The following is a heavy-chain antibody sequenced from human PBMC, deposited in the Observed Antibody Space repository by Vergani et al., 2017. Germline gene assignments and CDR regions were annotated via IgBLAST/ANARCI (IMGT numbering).Heavy chain of an antibody. J-gene: IGHJ3*02. CDR3: ARDVFCGGDCYPRAFDI. V-gene: IGHV3-7*01. CDR1: GFTFSSYW. CDR2: IKEDGSEK. D-gene: IGHD2-21*02. Sequence: EVQLVESGGGLVQPGGSLRLSCAASGFTFSSYWMSWVRQAPGKGLEWVANIKEDGSEKYYVDSVKGRFTISRDNAKNSLYLQMNSLRAEDTAVYYCARDVFCGGDCYPRAFDIWGQGTMVTVSS.